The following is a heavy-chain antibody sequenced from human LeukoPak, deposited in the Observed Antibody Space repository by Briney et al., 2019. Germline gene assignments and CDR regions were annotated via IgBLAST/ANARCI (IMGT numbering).Heavy chain of an antibody. V-gene: IGHV3-23*01. CDR1: GFTFSSYA. Sequence: GGSLRLSCAASGFTFSSYAMTWVRQAPGKGLEWVSSITGGGDTTYYADSVRGRFTISRDNSKNTLSVQMNSPRAEDTAVYHCAKQRSEVVVAATNYWGQGTLVTVSS. CDR2: ITGGGDTT. J-gene: IGHJ4*02. CDR3: AKQRSEVVVAATNY. D-gene: IGHD2-15*01.